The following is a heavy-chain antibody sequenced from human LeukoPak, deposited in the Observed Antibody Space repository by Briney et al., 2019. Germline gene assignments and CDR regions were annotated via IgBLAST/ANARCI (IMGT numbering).Heavy chain of an antibody. CDR3: ARGGYSGSTDDAFDI. D-gene: IGHD1-26*01. CDR1: GYTFTSYD. CDR2: MNPNSGNT. Sequence: ASVKVSCKASGYTFTSYDINWVRQAPGQGLEWMGWMNPNSGNTGYAQKFQGRVTITRNTSISTAYMELSSLRSEDTAVYYCARGGYSGSTDDAFDIWGQGTMVTVSS. V-gene: IGHV1-8*03. J-gene: IGHJ3*02.